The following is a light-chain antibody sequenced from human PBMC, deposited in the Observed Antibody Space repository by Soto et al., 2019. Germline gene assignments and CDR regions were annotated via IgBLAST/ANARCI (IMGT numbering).Light chain of an antibody. CDR2: WAS. CDR1: QSLLYSPNNQNY. V-gene: IGKV4-1*01. CDR3: QQYYTAPMFT. Sequence: VMTQSPDSLAVSLGERATINCKSSQSLLYSPNNQNYLAWYQQKPGQPPKLLIYWASTRKSGVPDRFSGSGSGTDFTLTISSLQAEDVAVYYCQQYYTAPMFTFGQGTKLEIK. J-gene: IGKJ2*01.